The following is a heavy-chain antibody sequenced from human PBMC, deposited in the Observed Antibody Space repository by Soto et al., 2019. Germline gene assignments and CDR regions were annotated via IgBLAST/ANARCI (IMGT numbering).Heavy chain of an antibody. CDR1: GFPFVDHA. CDR3: AKDYRVTLSYFMDL. J-gene: IGHJ6*03. Sequence: PVVFTSLSYTAAGFPFVDHAIHWVRHVPGKGLEWVAGISWNSRIIEYADSVKGRFTISRDNAKNSLYLQMNSLRAEDTAIDYCAKDYRVTLSYFMDLWGPGATVTVSS. D-gene: IGHD2-21*02. CDR2: ISWNSRII. V-gene: IGHV3-9*01.